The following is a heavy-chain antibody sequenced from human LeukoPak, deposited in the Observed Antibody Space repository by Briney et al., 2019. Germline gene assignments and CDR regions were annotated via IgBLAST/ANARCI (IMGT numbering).Heavy chain of an antibody. CDR1: GFSFSNYW. Sequence: PGGSLRLSCAASGFSFSNYWMSWVRQAPGEGLEWVANIKQDGSELHYVDSVEGRFTISRDNAKSSLYLQMNSLRAEDTAVYFCTRDEWVAATLRWIYWGQGTLVTVSS. J-gene: IGHJ4*02. D-gene: IGHD2-15*01. CDR2: IKQDGSEL. V-gene: IGHV3-7*01. CDR3: TRDEWVAATLRWIY.